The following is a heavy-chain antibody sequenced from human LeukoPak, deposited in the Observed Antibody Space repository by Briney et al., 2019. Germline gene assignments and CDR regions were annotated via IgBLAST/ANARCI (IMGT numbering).Heavy chain of an antibody. CDR1: GFTVSSNY. CDR2: IYSGGST. CDR3: AKDHDFWSGYLDY. Sequence: GGSLRLSCAASGFTVSSNYMSWVRQAPGKGLEWVSVIYSGGSTYYADSVKGRFTISRDNSKNTLYLQMNSLRAEDTAVYYCAKDHDFWSGYLDYWGQGTLVTVSS. V-gene: IGHV3-53*01. J-gene: IGHJ4*02. D-gene: IGHD3-3*01.